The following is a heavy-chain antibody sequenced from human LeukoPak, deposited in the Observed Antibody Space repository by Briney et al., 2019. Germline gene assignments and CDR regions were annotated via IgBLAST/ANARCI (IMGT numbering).Heavy chain of an antibody. J-gene: IGHJ1*01. CDR3: AREDLYYYDSSGSEYFQH. Sequence: ASVKVSCKASGYTFTGYYMHWMRQAPEQGLEWMGWINPNSGGTNYAQKFQGRVTMTRDTSISTAYMELSRLRSDDTAVYYCAREDLYYYDSSGSEYFQHWGQGTLVTVSS. CDR1: GYTFTGYY. CDR2: INPNSGGT. V-gene: IGHV1-2*02. D-gene: IGHD3-22*01.